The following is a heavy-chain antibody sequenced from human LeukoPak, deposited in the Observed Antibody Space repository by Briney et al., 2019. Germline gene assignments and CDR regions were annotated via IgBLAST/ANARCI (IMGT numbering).Heavy chain of an antibody. D-gene: IGHD5/OR15-5a*01. J-gene: IGHJ4*02. V-gene: IGHV3-21*01. CDR3: ARDGHYTIYELRFDY. Sequence: PGGSLRLSCAASGFTFSSYSMNWVRQAPGKGLEWVSSISSSSSYIYYADSVKGRFTISRDNAENSLYLQMNSLRAEDTAVYYCARDGHYTIYELRFDYWGQGALVTVSS. CDR2: ISSSSSYI. CDR1: GFTFSSYS.